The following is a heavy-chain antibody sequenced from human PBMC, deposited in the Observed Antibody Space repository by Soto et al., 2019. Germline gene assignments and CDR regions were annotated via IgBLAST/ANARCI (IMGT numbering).Heavy chain of an antibody. CDR1: GFTFSNAW. CDR3: TTGYCSSTSCYDVDY. CDR2: IKSKTDGGTT. Sequence: GGSLRLSCAASGFTFSNAWMNWVRQAPGKGLEWVGRIKSKTDGGTTDYAAPVKGRFTISRDDSKNTLYLQMNSLKTEDTAVYYCTTGYCSSTSCYDVDYWGQGTLVTVSS. V-gene: IGHV3-15*07. D-gene: IGHD2-2*01. J-gene: IGHJ4*02.